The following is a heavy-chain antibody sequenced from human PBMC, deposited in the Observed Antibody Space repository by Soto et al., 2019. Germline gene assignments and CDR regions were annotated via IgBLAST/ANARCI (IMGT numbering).Heavy chain of an antibody. V-gene: IGHV3-7*01. D-gene: IGHD3-10*01. J-gene: IGHJ4*01. Sequence: GGSLRLSCAASGFNFQWYWMSWVRQAPGKGLEWLATIKTDASEKKYVDSVKGRFTVSRDNAKNSGYLQRDSLRSEDTAVYYCARASGYGSGNSVNQYLDYWGHGPLVTLST. CDR2: IKTDASEK. CDR3: ARASGYGSGNSVNQYLDY. CDR1: GFNFQWYW.